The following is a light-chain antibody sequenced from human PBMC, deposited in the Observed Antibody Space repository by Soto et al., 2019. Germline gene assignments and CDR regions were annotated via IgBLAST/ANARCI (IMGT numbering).Light chain of an antibody. CDR3: QQCNNWPFT. CDR2: GAS. CDR1: QSVSSN. V-gene: IGKV3-15*01. Sequence: EIVMTQSPATLSLSPGERATLSCRASQSVSSNLAWYQQKPGQAPRLLIFGASTRATGIPDRFSGSGSGTESTLTISSLQSEDFAVYYCQQCNNWPFTFGPGTKVDF. J-gene: IGKJ3*01.